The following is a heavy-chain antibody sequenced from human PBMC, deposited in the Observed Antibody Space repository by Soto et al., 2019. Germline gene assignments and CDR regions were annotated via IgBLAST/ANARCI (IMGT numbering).Heavy chain of an antibody. V-gene: IGHV4-61*01. CDR1: GGSVSSGNYY. Sequence: QVQLQESGPGLVKPSETLSLTCTVSGGSVSSGNYYWSWIRQSPVNGLEWIGYIFYSGSTNYNPSLKSRVTISVATSKNQFSLKLRSVTAADTAVYYCAGDVTASGRHPPESTWGQGTLVTVS. D-gene: IGHD6-19*01. CDR2: IFYSGST. J-gene: IGHJ5*02. CDR3: AGDVTASGRHPPEST.